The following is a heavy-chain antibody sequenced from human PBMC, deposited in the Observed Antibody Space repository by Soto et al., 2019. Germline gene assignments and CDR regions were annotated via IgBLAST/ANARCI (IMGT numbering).Heavy chain of an antibody. CDR1: GGTFNSHT. CDR2: IMPMFGAT. V-gene: IGHV1-69*12. D-gene: IGHD2-2*01. CDR3: AGEGVTSSMSLPWMGYHYYGLDV. Sequence: QVQLVQSGAEVKKPGSSVKVSCRAPGGTFNSHTITWVRQAPGQGLEWMGGIMPMFGATNYARKFQGRLTMTANESTTKAYMEVSGLTSEDTAVYYCAGEGVTSSMSLPWMGYHYYGLDVWGQGTTVIVSS. J-gene: IGHJ6*02.